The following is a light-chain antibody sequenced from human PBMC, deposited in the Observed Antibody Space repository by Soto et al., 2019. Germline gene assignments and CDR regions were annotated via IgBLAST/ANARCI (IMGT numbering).Light chain of an antibody. Sequence: EIVMTQSPATLSVSPGERATLSCRASQSVRSDLVWYQQKPGQAPRLLIYGASTRATGIPARFSGSGSGTEFTLTISSLQSEDFAVYYCQQSYSTPPWTFGQGTKVDIK. CDR1: QSVRSD. CDR2: GAS. J-gene: IGKJ1*01. CDR3: QQSYSTPPWT. V-gene: IGKV3-15*01.